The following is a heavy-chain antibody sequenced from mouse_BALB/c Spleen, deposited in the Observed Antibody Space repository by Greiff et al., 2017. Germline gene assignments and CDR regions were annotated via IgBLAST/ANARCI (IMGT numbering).Heavy chain of an antibody. CDR2: ISYDGSN. CDR1: GYSITSGYY. Sequence: DVKLQESGPGLVKPSQSLSLTCSVTGYSITSGYYWNWIRQFPGNKLEWMGYISYDGSNNYNPSLKNRISITRDTSKNQFFLKLNSVTTEDTATYYCARSDYDYAMDYWGQGTSVTVSS. D-gene: IGHD2-4*01. J-gene: IGHJ4*01. CDR3: ARSDYDYAMDY. V-gene: IGHV3-6*02.